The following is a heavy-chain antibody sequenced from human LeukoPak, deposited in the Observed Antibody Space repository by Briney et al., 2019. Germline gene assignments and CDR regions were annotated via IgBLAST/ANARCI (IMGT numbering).Heavy chain of an antibody. Sequence: PGKSLRLSCAASGFTFTDHGLHWVRQAPGKGLEWVAVIWYDASKTFYADSVKGRFTISRDDAMNTLYLQMDNLSADDTAVYYCARESGGDYYMDVWGKGTTVIVSS. CDR2: IWYDASKT. J-gene: IGHJ6*03. CDR1: GFTFTDHG. V-gene: IGHV3-33*01. D-gene: IGHD3-10*01. CDR3: ARESGGDYYMDV.